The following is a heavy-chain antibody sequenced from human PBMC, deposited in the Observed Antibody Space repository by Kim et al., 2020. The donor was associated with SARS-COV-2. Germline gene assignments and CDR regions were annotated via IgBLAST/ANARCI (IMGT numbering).Heavy chain of an antibody. Sequence: SETLSLTCAVYGGSFSGYYWSWIRQPPGKGLEWIGEINHSGSTNYNPSLKSRVTISVDTSKNQFSLKLSSVTAADTAVYYCARGHDYVWGSYRFDPWGQG. CDR2: INHSGST. J-gene: IGHJ5*02. V-gene: IGHV4-34*01. CDR1: GGSFSGYY. CDR3: ARGHDYVWGSYRFDP. D-gene: IGHD3-16*02.